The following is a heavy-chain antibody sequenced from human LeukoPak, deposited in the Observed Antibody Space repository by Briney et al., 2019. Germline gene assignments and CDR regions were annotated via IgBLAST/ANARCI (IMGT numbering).Heavy chain of an antibody. D-gene: IGHD2-2*01. CDR1: GYTFASYY. CDR3: ARTNSERYCSSTSCSGDVYYYYYMDV. J-gene: IGHJ6*03. CDR2: INPSGGST. V-gene: IGHV1-46*01. Sequence: ASVKVAWKASGYTFASYYMHWERQAPGQGLEWMGIINPSGGSTSYAQKFQGRVTMTRDMSTSTVYMELSSLRSEDTAVYYCARTNSERYCSSTSCSGDVYYYYYMDVWGKGTTVTVSS.